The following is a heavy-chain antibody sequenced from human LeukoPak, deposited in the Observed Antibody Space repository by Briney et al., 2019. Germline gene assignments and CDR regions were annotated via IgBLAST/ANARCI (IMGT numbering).Heavy chain of an antibody. D-gene: IGHD6-13*01. CDR1: GFTFSNYD. Sequence: PGGSLRLSCAASGFTFSNYDMHWVRPAAGRGLEWVSGIGTAGDTYYPASVKGRFTISRESAKSSLYLQMNSLSAGDTAVYYCASSPAYSSSWYAIDNWGQGTLVTVSS. V-gene: IGHV3-13*01. CDR3: ASSPAYSSSWYAIDN. CDR2: IGTAGDT. J-gene: IGHJ4*02.